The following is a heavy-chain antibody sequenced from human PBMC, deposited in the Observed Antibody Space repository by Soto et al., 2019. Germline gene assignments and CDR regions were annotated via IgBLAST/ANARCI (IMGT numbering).Heavy chain of an antibody. Sequence: QVQLVQSGDEVKKPGASVKVSCKASGYIFVNYGIAWVRQAPGQGLEWMGWISPYTGNTHSATKVQGRLTMTTDTSTSTAYMDLGSLTSDDTAVYYCVMVDNYVTPTPQDVWGHGTHVTVSS. CDR2: ISPYTGNT. V-gene: IGHV1-18*01. J-gene: IGHJ4*03. CDR3: VMVDNYVTPTPQDV. CDR1: GYIFVNYG. D-gene: IGHD3-16*01.